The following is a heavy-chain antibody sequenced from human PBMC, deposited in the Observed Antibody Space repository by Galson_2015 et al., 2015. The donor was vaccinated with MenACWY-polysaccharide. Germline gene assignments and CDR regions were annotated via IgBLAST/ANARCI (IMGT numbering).Heavy chain of an antibody. CDR2: IRSKAYGGTP. Sequence: SLRLSCAASGCNFGDYGMIWLRQAPGKGLEWISLIRSKAYGGTPESAASVKGRFTMSRDDSKRIAYLQMNSPNTEDTAVYYCTRFSAYCHDSIGSFDAFDIWGQGTIVTVSS. V-gene: IGHV3-49*03. D-gene: IGHD3-22*01. J-gene: IGHJ3*02. CDR3: TRFSAYCHDSIGSFDAFDI. CDR1: GCNFGDYG.